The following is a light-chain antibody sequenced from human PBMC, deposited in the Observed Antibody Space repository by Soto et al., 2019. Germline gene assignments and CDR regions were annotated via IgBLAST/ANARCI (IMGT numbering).Light chain of an antibody. V-gene: IGLV2-8*01. CDR3: SSYAGSNTVV. CDR1: SSDVGGYNY. CDR2: EVS. Sequence: QVVLTQPPSASGSPGQSVTISCTGTSSDVGGYNYVSWYQQHPGKAPKLMIYEVSKRPSGVPDRFSGSKSGNTASLTVSGLQAEDEADYYCSSYAGSNTVVFGGGTKLTVL. J-gene: IGLJ2*01.